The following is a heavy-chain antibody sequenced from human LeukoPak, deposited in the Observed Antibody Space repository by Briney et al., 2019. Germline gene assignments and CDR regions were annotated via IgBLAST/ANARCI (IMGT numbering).Heavy chain of an antibody. V-gene: IGHV3-23*01. D-gene: IGHD6-19*01. J-gene: IGHJ4*02. Sequence: GGSLRLSCAASGFTFSSYGMSWVRQAPGKGLEWVSAISGSGGSTYYADSVKGRFTISRDNSKNTLYLQMNSLRAEDTAVYYCAKGYRYSSSHYFDYWGQGTLVTVSS. CDR2: ISGSGGST. CDR3: AKGYRYSSSHYFDY. CDR1: GFTFSSYG.